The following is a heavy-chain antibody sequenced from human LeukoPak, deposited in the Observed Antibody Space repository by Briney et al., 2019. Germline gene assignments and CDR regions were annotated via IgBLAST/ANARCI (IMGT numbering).Heavy chain of an antibody. CDR2: ISGSGGST. CDR3: AKDLGYSYAPYYFDY. CDR1: GFTFSDYY. D-gene: IGHD5-18*01. J-gene: IGHJ4*02. Sequence: PGGSLRLSCAASGFTFSDYYMSWVRQAPGKGLEWVSAISGSGGSTYYADSVKGRFTISRDNSKNTLYLQMNSLRAEDTAVYYCAKDLGYSYAPYYFDYWGQGTLVTVSS. V-gene: IGHV3-23*01.